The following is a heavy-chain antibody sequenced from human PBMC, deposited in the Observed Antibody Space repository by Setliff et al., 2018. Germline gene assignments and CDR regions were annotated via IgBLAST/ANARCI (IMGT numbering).Heavy chain of an antibody. V-gene: IGHV4-31*03. CDR3: ARVALVVVIRNAFDI. CDR1: GGSISSGGYY. D-gene: IGHD2-21*01. Sequence: PSETLSLTCTVSGGSISSGGYYWSWIRQHPGKGLEWIGYIYYSGSTYYNPSLKSRVTISVDKSKNQFSLKLSSVTAADTAVYYCARVALVVVIRNAFDIWGQGTMVTVSS. J-gene: IGHJ3*02. CDR2: IYYSGST.